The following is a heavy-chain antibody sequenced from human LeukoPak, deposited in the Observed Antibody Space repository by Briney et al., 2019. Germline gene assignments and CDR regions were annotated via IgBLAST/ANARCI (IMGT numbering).Heavy chain of an antibody. CDR2: INHRGST. D-gene: IGHD3-16*01. CDR3: QQV. CDR1: GGFFSGYY. V-gene: IGHV4-34*01. J-gene: IGHJ6*04. Sequence: SETLSLTCAVYGGFFSGYYWSWIRQPPGKGLEWIGKINHRGSTNHNPSLKSRVTISVDTSKNQFSRKLSSVTAAVVHRRLGQQVWGNGTTFTVSS.